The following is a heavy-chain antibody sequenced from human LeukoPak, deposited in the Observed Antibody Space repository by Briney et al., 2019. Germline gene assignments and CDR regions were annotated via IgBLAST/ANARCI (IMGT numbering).Heavy chain of an antibody. Sequence: GGSLRLSCAASGFTFDDYGMSWGRQAPGKGLEWVSGINWNGGSTGYADSVKGRFTISRDNAKNSLYLQMNSLRAEDTALYYCARVENTIFGVFEDVWGKGTTVTVSS. D-gene: IGHD3-3*01. V-gene: IGHV3-20*04. CDR1: GFTFDDYG. J-gene: IGHJ6*04. CDR3: ARVENTIFGVFEDV. CDR2: INWNGGST.